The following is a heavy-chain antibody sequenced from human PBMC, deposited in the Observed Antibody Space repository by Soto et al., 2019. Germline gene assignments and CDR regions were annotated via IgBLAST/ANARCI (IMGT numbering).Heavy chain of an antibody. Sequence: ASVKVSCKVSGYTLTELSMHWVRQAPGKGLEWMGGFDPEDGETIYAQKFQGRVTMTEDTSTDTAYMELSSLRSEDTAVYYCVRDSARIVVVPPVDGDNWLDPWGQGTLVTVSS. CDR2: FDPEDGET. CDR1: GYTLTELS. CDR3: VRDSARIVVVPPVDGDNWLDP. V-gene: IGHV1-24*01. D-gene: IGHD2-2*01. J-gene: IGHJ5*02.